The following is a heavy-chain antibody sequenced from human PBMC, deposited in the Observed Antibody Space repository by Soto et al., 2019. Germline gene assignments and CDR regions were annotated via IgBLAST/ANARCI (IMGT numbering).Heavy chain of an antibody. Sequence: QVQLVQSGAEVKKPGSSVKVSCKASGGTFSSYAINWVRQAPGQGLEWMGGIIPIFGTANYAQKFQGRVTITADKSTSTAYMQLSSLRSEDTAVYYCAIPAAFRGQYYFDYWGQGTLVTVSS. V-gene: IGHV1-69*06. CDR1: GGTFSSYA. CDR3: AIPAAFRGQYYFDY. D-gene: IGHD3-10*01. J-gene: IGHJ4*02. CDR2: IIPIFGTA.